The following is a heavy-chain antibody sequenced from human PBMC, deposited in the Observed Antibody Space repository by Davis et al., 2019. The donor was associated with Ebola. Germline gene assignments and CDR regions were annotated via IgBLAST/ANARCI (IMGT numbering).Heavy chain of an antibody. V-gene: IGHV1-8*01. Sequence: ASVKVSCKASAYTFTSYDINWVRQATGQGLEWMGWMNPNSGNTGYAQKFQGRVTMTRDTSTSTVYMELSSLRSEDTAVYYCARATAMVPYYFDYWGQGTLVTVSS. D-gene: IGHD5-18*01. CDR2: MNPNSGNT. CDR3: ARATAMVPYYFDY. J-gene: IGHJ4*02. CDR1: AYTFTSYD.